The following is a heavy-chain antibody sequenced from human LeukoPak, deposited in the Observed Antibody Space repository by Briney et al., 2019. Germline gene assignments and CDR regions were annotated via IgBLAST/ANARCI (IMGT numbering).Heavy chain of an antibody. CDR1: GFTVSSNY. J-gene: IGHJ4*02. CDR2: IYSGGRT. V-gene: IGHV3-53*01. Sequence: GGSLRLSCAASGFTVSSNYMSWVRQAPGKGLQWVSVIYSGGRTYYADSVRGRFTISRDNAKNPLYLQMNSLKVEDTAVYYCTRDPGSYRYSDYWGQGTLVTVSS. D-gene: IGHD3-16*02. CDR3: TRDPGSYRYSDY.